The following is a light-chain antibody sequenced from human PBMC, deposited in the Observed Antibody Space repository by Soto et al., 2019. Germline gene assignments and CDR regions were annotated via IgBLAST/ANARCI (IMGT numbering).Light chain of an antibody. J-gene: IGKJ3*01. CDR3: QQRSNWPF. Sequence: EIVLTQSPATLSLSPGERATLSCRASQSVSSYLAWYQQKTGQAPRLLIYDASNRATGIPARFSGSGSGTDFTLTISSLEPEDFAVYYCQQRSNWPFFGPGTKVDIK. CDR1: QSVSSY. CDR2: DAS. V-gene: IGKV3-11*01.